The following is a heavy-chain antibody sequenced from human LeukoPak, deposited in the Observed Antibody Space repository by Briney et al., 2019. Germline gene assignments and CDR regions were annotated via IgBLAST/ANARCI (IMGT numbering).Heavy chain of an antibody. V-gene: IGHV4-39*01. Sequence: PSETLSLTCTVSGGSISSSSYYWGWIRQPPGKGLEWIGSIYYSGSTYYNPSLKSRVTISVDTSKNQFSLKLSSVTAADTAVYYCARRRPFITSHWRDYYYGMDVWGQGTTVTVSS. D-gene: IGHD2-2*01. J-gene: IGHJ6*02. CDR2: IYYSGST. CDR3: ARRRPFITSHWRDYYYGMDV. CDR1: GGSISSSSYY.